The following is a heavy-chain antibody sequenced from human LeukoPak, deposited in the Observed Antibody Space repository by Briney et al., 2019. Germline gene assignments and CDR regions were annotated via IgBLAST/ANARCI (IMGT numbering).Heavy chain of an antibody. D-gene: IGHD4-17*01. V-gene: IGHV3-30*18. CDR1: GFTFSSYD. J-gene: IGHJ4*02. CDR2: ISYDGSNK. Sequence: GGSLRPSCAASGFTFSSYDMTWVRQAPGRGLEWVAVISYDGSNKYYADSVKGRFTTSRDNSKNTLYLQMNSLRAEDTAVYYCAKDLSGDYGTNYWGQGTLVTVSS. CDR3: AKDLSGDYGTNY.